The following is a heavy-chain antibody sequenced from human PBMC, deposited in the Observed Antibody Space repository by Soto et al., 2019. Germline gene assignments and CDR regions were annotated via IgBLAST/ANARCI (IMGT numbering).Heavy chain of an antibody. CDR3: ARDPDGINDFDQ. D-gene: IGHD1-1*01. Sequence: PGGSLRLSCAASGFTFSNYAMSWVRQAPGKGLEWVSVISSSGDNKYYADSVKGRFTISRDNAQDSLYLQMDALRAEDTAVYYCARDPDGINDFDQWGQGTLVTVSS. CDR2: ISSSGDNK. CDR1: GFTFSNYA. J-gene: IGHJ4*02. V-gene: IGHV3-23*01.